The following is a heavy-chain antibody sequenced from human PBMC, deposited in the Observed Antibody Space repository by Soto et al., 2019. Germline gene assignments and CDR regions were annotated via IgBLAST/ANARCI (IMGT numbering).Heavy chain of an antibody. CDR3: APSSRTGFDP. Sequence: KVSCKASGGTFSSYTISWVRQAPGQGLEWMGRIIPILGIANYAQKFQGRVTITADKSTSTAYMELSSLRSEDTAVYHCAPSSRTGFDPWGQGTLVTVSS. D-gene: IGHD6-13*01. J-gene: IGHJ5*02. CDR2: IIPILGIA. V-gene: IGHV1-69*02. CDR1: GGTFSSYT.